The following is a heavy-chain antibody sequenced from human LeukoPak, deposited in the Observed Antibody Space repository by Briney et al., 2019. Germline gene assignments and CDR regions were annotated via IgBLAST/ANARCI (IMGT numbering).Heavy chain of an antibody. CDR1: GFTFSSYG. J-gene: IGHJ6*03. Sequence: GGSLLLSCAASGFTFSSYGMHWVRKAPGKGLEWVAFIRYDGSNKYYADSVKGRFTISRDNSKNTLYLQTNSLRAEDTAVYYCAKDPSGATTNYYYYMDVWGKGTTVTVSS. CDR2: IRYDGSNK. D-gene: IGHD1-26*01. CDR3: AKDPSGATTNYYYYMDV. V-gene: IGHV3-30*02.